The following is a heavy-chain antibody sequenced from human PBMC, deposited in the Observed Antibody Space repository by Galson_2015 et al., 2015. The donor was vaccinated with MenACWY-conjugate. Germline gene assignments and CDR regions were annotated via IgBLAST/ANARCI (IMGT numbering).Heavy chain of an antibody. CDR2: INPSGGST. Sequence: SVKVSCKASGYTFTSYYMHWVRQAPGQGLEWMGIINPSGGSTSYAQKFQGRVPMTRDTSTSTVYMELSSLRSEDTAVYYCARDRFKYSSSRRGYYYGMDVWGQGTTVTVSS. CDR3: ARDRFKYSSSRRGYYYGMDV. D-gene: IGHD6-6*01. V-gene: IGHV1-46*01. CDR1: GYTFTSYY. J-gene: IGHJ6*02.